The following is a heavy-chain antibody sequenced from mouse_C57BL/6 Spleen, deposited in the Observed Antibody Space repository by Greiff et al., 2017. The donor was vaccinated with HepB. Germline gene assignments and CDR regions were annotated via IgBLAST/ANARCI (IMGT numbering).Heavy chain of an antibody. CDR2: IYPRSGNT. V-gene: IGHV1-81*01. D-gene: IGHD2-4*01. Sequence: QVQLKQSGAELARPGASVKLSCKASGYTFTSYGISWVKQRTGQGLEWIGEIYPRSGNTYYNEKFKGKATLTADKSSSTAYMELRSLTSEDSAVYFCAIYYDYDVGFAYWGQGTLVTVSA. CDR3: AIYYDYDVGFAY. J-gene: IGHJ3*01. CDR1: GYTFTSYG.